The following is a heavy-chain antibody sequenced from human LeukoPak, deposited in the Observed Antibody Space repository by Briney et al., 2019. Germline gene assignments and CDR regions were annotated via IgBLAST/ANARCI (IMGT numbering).Heavy chain of an antibody. CDR2: INSDGSST. J-gene: IGHJ4*02. V-gene: IGHV3-74*01. CDR3: TRDHMGRDGYKEGYGN. Sequence: GGSLRLSYAASGFTFSSYWMHWVRQAPGKGLVWVSRINSDGSSTSYADSVKGRFTISRDNAKNTLYLQMNSLRAEDTAVYYCTRDHMGRDGYKEGYGNWGQGTLVTVSS. CDR1: GFTFSSYW. D-gene: IGHD5-24*01.